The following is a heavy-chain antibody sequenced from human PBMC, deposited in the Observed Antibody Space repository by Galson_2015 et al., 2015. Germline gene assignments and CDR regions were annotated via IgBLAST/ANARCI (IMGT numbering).Heavy chain of an antibody. CDR3: ARGGGSVVAAANWFDY. Sequence: SLRLSCAASGFTFSRYWMHWVRQAPGKGLVWVSHINRDGRSTSYEDSVKGRLTISRDNAKNTLYLQMNSLRAEDTAVYYCARGGGSVVAAANWFDYWGQGTLVTVSS. CDR2: INRDGRST. D-gene: IGHD2-15*01. CDR1: GFTFSRYW. V-gene: IGHV3-74*01. J-gene: IGHJ5*01.